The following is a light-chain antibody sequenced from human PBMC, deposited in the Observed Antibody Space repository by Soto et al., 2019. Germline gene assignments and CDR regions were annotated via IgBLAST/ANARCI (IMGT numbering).Light chain of an antibody. Sequence: IQMTQSPSSLSASVGDRVTITCRASQSISSCLNWYQQKPGKAPKLLIYDASTLHSGVPSRFSGSGSGTDFTLTISSLQPEDFATYYCLQDYNYPRTFGQGTKVDIK. J-gene: IGKJ1*01. V-gene: IGKV1-6*01. CDR2: DAS. CDR1: QSISSC. CDR3: LQDYNYPRT.